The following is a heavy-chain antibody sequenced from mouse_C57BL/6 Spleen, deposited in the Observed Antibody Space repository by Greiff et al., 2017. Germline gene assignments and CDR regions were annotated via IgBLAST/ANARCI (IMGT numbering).Heavy chain of an antibody. V-gene: IGHV1-50*01. D-gene: IGHD1-1*01. CDR1: GYTFTSYW. CDR2: IDPSDSYT. J-gene: IGHJ3*01. CDR3: ARSDCYGSSYGGFAY. Sequence: VKLQQPGAELVKPGASVKLSCKASGYTFTSYWMQWVKQRPGQGLEWIGEIDPSDSYTNYNQKFKGKATLTVDPSSSTAYMQLSSLTSEDSAVYYCARSDCYGSSYGGFAYGGQGTLVTVSA.